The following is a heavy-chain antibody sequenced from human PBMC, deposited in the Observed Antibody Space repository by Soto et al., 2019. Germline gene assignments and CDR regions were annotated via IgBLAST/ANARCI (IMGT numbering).Heavy chain of an antibody. CDR2: IYYSGST. V-gene: IGHV4-59*08. Sequence: PSETLSLTCTVSGGSISSYYWSWIRQPPGKGLEWIGYIYYSGSTNYNPSLKSRVTISVDTSKNQFSLKLSSVTAADTAVYYCAGQPLYGSGSPSTLYYYYMDVWGKGTTVTVSS. D-gene: IGHD3-10*01. J-gene: IGHJ6*03. CDR3: AGQPLYGSGSPSTLYYYYMDV. CDR1: GGSISSYY.